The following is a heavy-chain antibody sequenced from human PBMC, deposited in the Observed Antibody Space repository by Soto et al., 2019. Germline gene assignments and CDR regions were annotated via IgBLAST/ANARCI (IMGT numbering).Heavy chain of an antibody. CDR3: AQRLVLSGSWGPFGS. CDR1: GFTFTNHA. D-gene: IGHD2-2*01. V-gene: IGHV3-23*01. CDR2: GGRTGRDT. Sequence: EVQLLESGGGLVQPGGSLRLSCAASGFTFTNHAMSWVRQAPGKGLEWVSGGGRTGRDTTYADSVKGRFTISRDNPKNTVFLEMNNLRAEDTAAYYCAQRLVLSGSWGPFGSLGQGNLVTVPS. J-gene: IGHJ4*02.